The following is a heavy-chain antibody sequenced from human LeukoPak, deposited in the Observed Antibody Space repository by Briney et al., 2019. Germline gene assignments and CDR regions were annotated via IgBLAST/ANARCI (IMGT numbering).Heavy chain of an antibody. D-gene: IGHD1-1*01. CDR1: GFTFSSYA. J-gene: IGHJ6*03. CDR2: ISGSGGST. CDR3: XXAGXXGTTAHXYXDV. V-gene: IGHV3-23*01. Sequence: GGSLRLSCAASGFTFSSYAMSWVRQAPGKGLEWVSAISGSGGSTYYADSVKGRFTISRDNSKNTLYLQMNSLRAEDTAVYYXXXAGXXGTTAHXYXDVWGKXXXVTV.